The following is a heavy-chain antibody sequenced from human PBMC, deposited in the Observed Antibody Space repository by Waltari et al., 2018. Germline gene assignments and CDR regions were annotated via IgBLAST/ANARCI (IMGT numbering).Heavy chain of an antibody. CDR1: GYTFTSYY. Sequence: QVQLVQSGAEVKKPGASVKVSCKASGYTFTSYYMHWVRQAPGQGLAWMGRSNRSGGSASYEEKCQGRVTMTRDTATSTVYMELGSLRSEDTAVYYGARLLLPDHDFDYWGQGTLGTVSS. V-gene: IGHV1-46*01. CDR2: SNRSGGSA. CDR3: ARLLLPDHDFDY. J-gene: IGHJ4*02. D-gene: IGHD2-15*01.